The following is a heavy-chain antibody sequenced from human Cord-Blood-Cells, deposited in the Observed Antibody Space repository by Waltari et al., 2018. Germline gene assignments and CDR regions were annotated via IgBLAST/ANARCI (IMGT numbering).Heavy chain of an antibody. CDR3: ARRRGNYDSSGYYDY. V-gene: IGHV1-69*01. J-gene: IGHJ4*02. CDR2: SIPIFGTA. D-gene: IGHD3-22*01. Sequence: QVQLVQSGAEVKKPGSSVKVSCKASGGTFSRHAIRRVRQAPGQGLEWMGGSIPIFGTANYAQKFQGRVTITADESTSTAYMELSSLRSEDTAVYYCARRRGNYDSSGYYDYWGQGTLVTVSS. CDR1: GGTFSRHA.